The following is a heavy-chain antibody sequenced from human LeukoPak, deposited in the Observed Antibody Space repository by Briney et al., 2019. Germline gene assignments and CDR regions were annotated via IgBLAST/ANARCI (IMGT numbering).Heavy chain of an antibody. CDR1: GYSISSGYF. J-gene: IGHJ3*01. D-gene: IGHD6-13*01. CDR2: VYHVGTT. CDR3: ATPSYSSSWETIDV. Sequence: SETLSLTCTVSGYSISSGYFWGWIRQPPGKGLEWIGVYHVGTTDYNPSLKSRVTISVDRSKNQMSLNLSSVTAADTAVYYCATPSYSSSWETIDVWGQGTMVTVSS. V-gene: IGHV4-38-2*02.